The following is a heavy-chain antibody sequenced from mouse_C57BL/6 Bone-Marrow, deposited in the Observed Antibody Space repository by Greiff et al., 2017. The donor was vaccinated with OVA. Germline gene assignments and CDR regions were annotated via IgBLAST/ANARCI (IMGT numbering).Heavy chain of an antibody. V-gene: IGHV1-69*01. CDR1: GYTFTSYW. Sequence: QVQLQQPGAELVMPGASVKLSCKASGYTFTSYWMHWVKQRPGQGLEWIGEIDPSDSYTNYNQKFKGKSTLTVDKSSSTAYMQLSSLTSEDSAVYYWATGITTVVNFDVWGTGTTVTVSS. J-gene: IGHJ1*03. D-gene: IGHD1-1*01. CDR3: ATGITTVVNFDV. CDR2: IDPSDSYT.